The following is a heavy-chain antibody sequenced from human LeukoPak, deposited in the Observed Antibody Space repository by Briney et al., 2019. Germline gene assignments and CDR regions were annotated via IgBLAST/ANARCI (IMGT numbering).Heavy chain of an antibody. D-gene: IGHD3-10*01. J-gene: IGHJ5*02. CDR1: GGSISSSSYY. CDR3: ASTRLLLWFGELNYLFDP. Sequence: KPSETLSLTCTVSGGSISSSSYYWGWIRQPPGKGLGWIGSIYYSGSTYYNPSLKSRVTISVDTSKNQFSLKLSSVTAADTAVYYCASTRLLLWFGELNYLFDPWGQGTLVTVSS. V-gene: IGHV4-39*01. CDR2: IYYSGST.